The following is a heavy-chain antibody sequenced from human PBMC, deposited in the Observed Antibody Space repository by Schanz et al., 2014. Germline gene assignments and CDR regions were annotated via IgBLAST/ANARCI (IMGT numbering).Heavy chain of an antibody. CDR1: GFTFSSYG. CDR3: ERGYSNIWSPMAY. Sequence: QVQLVESGGGVVQPGRSLRLSCAASGFTFSSYGMHWVRQAPGKGLEWVAVIWYDGNNKFYADSVKGRFIISRDNSKNRRELQVNSARDEGRALYYCERGYSNIWSPMAYWGQGTLVTVSS. V-gene: IGHV3-33*01. CDR2: IWYDGNNK. J-gene: IGHJ4*02. D-gene: IGHD6-13*01.